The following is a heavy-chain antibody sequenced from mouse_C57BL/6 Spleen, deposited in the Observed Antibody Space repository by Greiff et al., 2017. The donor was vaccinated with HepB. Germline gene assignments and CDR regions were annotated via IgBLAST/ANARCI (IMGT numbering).Heavy chain of an antibody. CDR3: APTLITTVVTWAMDY. J-gene: IGHJ4*01. V-gene: IGHV1-64*01. D-gene: IGHD1-1*01. CDR1: GYTFTSYW. Sequence: VQLQQPGAELVKPGASVKLSCKASGYTFTSYWMHWVKQRPGQGLEWIGMIHPNSGSTNYNEKFKSKATLTVDKSSSTAYMQLSSLTSEDSAVYYCAPTLITTVVTWAMDYWGQGTSVTVSS. CDR2: IHPNSGST.